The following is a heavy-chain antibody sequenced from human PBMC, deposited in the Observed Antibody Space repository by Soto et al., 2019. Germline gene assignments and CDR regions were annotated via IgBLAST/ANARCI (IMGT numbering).Heavy chain of an antibody. CDR3: ARDYRPVTTSPNAVDY. V-gene: IGHV1-18*01. J-gene: IGHJ4*02. D-gene: IGHD4-17*01. CDR2: ISAYNGNT. CDR1: GYTFTSYG. Sequence: GASVKVSCKASGYTFTSYGISWVRQAPGQGLEWMGWISAYNGNTNYAQKLQGRVTMTTDTSTSTAYMELRSLRSDDTAVYYCARDYRPVTTSPNAVDYWGQGTLVTVSS.